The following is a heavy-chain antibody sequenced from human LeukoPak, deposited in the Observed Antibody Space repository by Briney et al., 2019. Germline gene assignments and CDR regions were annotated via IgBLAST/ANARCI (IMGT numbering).Heavy chain of an antibody. D-gene: IGHD3-22*01. CDR1: GFTFSSYA. CDR3: AKWTRRYYDSSGGIDY. Sequence: TGGSLRLSCAASGFTFSSYAMHWVRQAPGKGLEWVAVISYDGSNKYYADSVKGRFTISRDNSKNTLYLQMNSLRAEDTAVYYCAKWTRRYYDSSGGIDYWGQGTLVTVSS. CDR2: ISYDGSNK. V-gene: IGHV3-30-3*01. J-gene: IGHJ4*02.